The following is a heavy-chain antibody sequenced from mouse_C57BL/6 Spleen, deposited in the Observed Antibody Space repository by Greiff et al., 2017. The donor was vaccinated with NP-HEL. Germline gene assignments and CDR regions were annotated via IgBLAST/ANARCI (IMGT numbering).Heavy chain of an antibody. J-gene: IGHJ3*01. Sequence: VQLQQSGAELVKPGASVKLSCKASGYTFTSYWMHWVKQRPGQGLEWIGMIHPNSGSTNYNEKFKSKATLTVDKSSSTAYMQLSSLTSEDSAVYYCARNGDGPGWFAYWGQGTLVTVSA. V-gene: IGHV1-64*01. D-gene: IGHD4-1*01. CDR2: IHPNSGST. CDR3: ARNGDGPGWFAY. CDR1: GYTFTSYW.